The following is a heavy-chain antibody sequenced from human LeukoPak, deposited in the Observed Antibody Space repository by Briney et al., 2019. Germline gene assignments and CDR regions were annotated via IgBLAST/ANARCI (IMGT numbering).Heavy chain of an antibody. J-gene: IGHJ5*02. Sequence: PGRSLRLSCAASGFTFSSYAMHWVRQAPGKGLEWVAVISYDGSNKYYADSVKGRSTISRDNSKNTPYLQMNSLRAEDTAVYYCARGKTTVTTYNWFDPWGQGTLVTVSS. D-gene: IGHD4-17*01. CDR1: GFTFSSYA. CDR2: ISYDGSNK. CDR3: ARGKTTVTTYNWFDP. V-gene: IGHV3-30*04.